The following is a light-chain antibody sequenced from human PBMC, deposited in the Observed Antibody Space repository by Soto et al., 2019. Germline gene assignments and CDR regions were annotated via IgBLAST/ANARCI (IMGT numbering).Light chain of an antibody. Sequence: EIVMTQSPPSLTVTPGELASISCRSSQRLLHSNGNNFLDWYLQKPGQSPQLLIYLGFNRASVVPDRVSGSGAGTDFTLKISRVEAEDVGVYYYMQALQTPYTFGQGTKLEIK. J-gene: IGKJ2*01. CDR3: MQALQTPYT. CDR2: LGF. CDR1: QRLLHSNGNNF. V-gene: IGKV2-28*01.